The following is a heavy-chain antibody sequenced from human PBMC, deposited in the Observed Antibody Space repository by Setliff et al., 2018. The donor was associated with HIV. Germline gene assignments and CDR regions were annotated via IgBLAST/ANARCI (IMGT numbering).Heavy chain of an antibody. J-gene: IGHJ6*03. CDR3: TRDYAYDWNSVMDV. CDR2: ISSSSSHI. D-gene: IGHD1-7*01. V-gene: IGHV3-21*01. CDR1: GFALSSNY. Sequence: GGSLRLSCAASGFALSSNYMTWVRQAPGKGLEWVSSISSSSSHIYYADSVKGRFTISRDNAKNSLYLQMNSLRAEDTAVYYCTRDYAYDWNSVMDVWGKGTTVTVSS.